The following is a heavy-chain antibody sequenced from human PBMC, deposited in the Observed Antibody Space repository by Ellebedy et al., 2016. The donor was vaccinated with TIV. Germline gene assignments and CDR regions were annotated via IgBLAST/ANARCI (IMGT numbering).Heavy chain of an antibody. CDR1: GFTVSSNE. D-gene: IGHD2-2*01. CDR2: ISGGST. CDR3: AKWGYCSSTSCSDY. Sequence: GESLKISXAASGFTVSSNEMSWVRQAPGKGLEWVSSISGGSTYYADSRKGRFTISRDNSKNTLHLQMNSLRAEDTAVYYCAKWGYCSSTSCSDYWGQGTLVTVSS. V-gene: IGHV3-38-3*01. J-gene: IGHJ4*02.